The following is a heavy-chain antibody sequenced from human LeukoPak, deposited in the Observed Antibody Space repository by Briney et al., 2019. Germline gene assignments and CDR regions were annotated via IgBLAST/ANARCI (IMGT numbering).Heavy chain of an antibody. CDR3: ARWGSGYFDC. Sequence: PSGTLSLTCAVSGGSIGSSNWWSWVRQPPGKGLEWIGEVYQSGSTNYNPSLKNRVTISVDKSKNQFSLNLSSVTAADTAVYYCARWGSGYFDCWGQGTQVTVSS. CDR1: GGSIGSSNW. CDR2: VYQSGST. V-gene: IGHV4-4*02. D-gene: IGHD6-19*01. J-gene: IGHJ4*02.